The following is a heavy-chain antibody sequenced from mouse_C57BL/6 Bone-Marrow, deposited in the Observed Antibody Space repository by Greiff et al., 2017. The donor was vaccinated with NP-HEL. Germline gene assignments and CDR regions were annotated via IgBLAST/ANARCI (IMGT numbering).Heavy chain of an antibody. V-gene: IGHV5-6*01. D-gene: IGHD1-1*01. CDR3: ARENYYGSRDAMDY. CDR2: ISSGGSYT. J-gene: IGHJ4*01. CDR1: GFTFSSYG. Sequence: EVQVVESGGDLVKPGGSLKLSCAASGFTFSSYGMSWVRQTPDKRLEWVATISSGGSYTYYPDSVKGRFTISRDNAKNNLYLQMSHLKSEDTAMYYCARENYYGSRDAMDYWGQGTSVTVSS.